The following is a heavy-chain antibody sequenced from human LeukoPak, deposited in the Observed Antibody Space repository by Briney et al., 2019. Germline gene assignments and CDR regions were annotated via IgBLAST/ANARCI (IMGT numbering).Heavy chain of an antibody. CDR1: GGSISSGSYY. Sequence: PSQTLSLTRTVSGGSISSGSYYWSWLRQPAGKGLEWIGSIYTSGSTNYNPSLKSRVTISVDTSKNQFSLRLTSVTAADTAVYYCARHIPVSYDAFDLWGRGTTVTVSS. CDR3: ARHIPVSYDAFDL. CDR2: IYTSGST. V-gene: IGHV4-61*02. D-gene: IGHD6-19*01. J-gene: IGHJ3*01.